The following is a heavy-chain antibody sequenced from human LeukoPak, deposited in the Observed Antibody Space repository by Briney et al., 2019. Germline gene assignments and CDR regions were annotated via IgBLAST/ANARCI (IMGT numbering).Heavy chain of an antibody. CDR1: GGSISSGGYS. J-gene: IGHJ4*02. D-gene: IGHD6-19*01. CDR2: IYYTGGT. V-gene: IGHV4-30-4*07. CDR3: AKYGNSGWVIDN. Sequence: PSQTLSLTCAVSGGSISSGGYSWSWIRQPPGKGLEYIGYIYYTGGTNYNPSLKSRVTISVDTSKNQFSLKLSPVTAADTAVYFCAKYGNSGWVIDNWGQGTLVTVSS.